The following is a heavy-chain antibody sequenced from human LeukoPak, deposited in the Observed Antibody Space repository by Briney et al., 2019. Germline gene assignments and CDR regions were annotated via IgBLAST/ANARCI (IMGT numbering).Heavy chain of an antibody. Sequence: ASVKFSCKASGYTFTGYYMHWVRQAPGQGLEWMGWINPNSGGTNYAQKFQGWVTMTRDTSISTAYMELSRLRSDDTAVYYCARDLVGWYFDYWGQGTLVTVSS. CDR3: ARDLVGWYFDY. CDR1: GYTFTGYY. V-gene: IGHV1-2*04. J-gene: IGHJ4*02. D-gene: IGHD1-26*01. CDR2: INPNSGGT.